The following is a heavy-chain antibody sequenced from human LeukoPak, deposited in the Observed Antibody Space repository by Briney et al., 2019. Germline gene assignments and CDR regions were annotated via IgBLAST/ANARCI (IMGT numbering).Heavy chain of an antibody. J-gene: IGHJ4*02. CDR3: ARDREGDGYNYY. V-gene: IGHV1-69*05. CDR1: GGTFSSYA. Sequence: ASVKVSCKASGGTFSSYAISWVRQAPGQGLEWMGGIIPIFGTANYAQKFQGRVTITTDESTSTAYMELSSLRSEDTAVYYCARDREGDGYNYYWGQGTLVTVSS. D-gene: IGHD5-24*01. CDR2: IIPIFGTA.